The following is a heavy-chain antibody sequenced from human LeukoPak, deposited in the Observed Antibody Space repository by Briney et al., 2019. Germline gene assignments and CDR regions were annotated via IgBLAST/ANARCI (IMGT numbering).Heavy chain of an antibody. CDR1: GFTLSNEG. J-gene: IGHJ6*03. CDR2: IRYDGSSK. Sequence: GGSLRLSCAASGFTLSNEGMHWVRQAPGKGLEWVAFIRYDGSSKYYPDSVKGRFTISRDNSKNTLYLQMNSLTPEDTAVYYCAKTSLWDESGHYYYMDVWGKGTTVTISS. D-gene: IGHD3-3*01. CDR3: AKTSLWDESGHYYYMDV. V-gene: IGHV3-30*02.